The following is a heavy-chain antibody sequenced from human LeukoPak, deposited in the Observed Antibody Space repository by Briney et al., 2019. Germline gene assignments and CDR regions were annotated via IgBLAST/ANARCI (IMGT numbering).Heavy chain of an antibody. Sequence: GGSLRLSCAASGFTFSDYYMSWMRQAPGKGLGWVSYISSSSSTIFYADSVKGRFTISRDNAKNSLYLQMKSLRAEDTAVYYCARDPATGTTNDPTMGYWGQGTLVTVSS. CDR1: GFTFSDYY. J-gene: IGHJ4*02. V-gene: IGHV3-11*04. CDR2: ISSSSSTI. D-gene: IGHD1-1*01. CDR3: ARDPATGTTNDPTMGY.